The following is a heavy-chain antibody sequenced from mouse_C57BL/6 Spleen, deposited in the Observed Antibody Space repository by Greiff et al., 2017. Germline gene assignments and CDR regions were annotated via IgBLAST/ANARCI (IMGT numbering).Heavy chain of an antibody. Sequence: QVQLKESGAELARPGASVKLSCKASGYTFTSYGISWVKQRTGQGLEWIGEIYPRSGNTYYNEKFKGKDTLTADKSSSTAYMELRSLTSEDSAVYFCARLSYGNYPAWFAYWGQGTLVTVSA. J-gene: IGHJ3*01. CDR1: GYTFTSYG. V-gene: IGHV1-81*01. CDR2: IYPRSGNT. CDR3: ARLSYGNYPAWFAY. D-gene: IGHD2-1*01.